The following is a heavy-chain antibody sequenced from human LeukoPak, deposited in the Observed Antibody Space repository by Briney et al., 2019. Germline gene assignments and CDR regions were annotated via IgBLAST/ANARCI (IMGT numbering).Heavy chain of an antibody. CDR1: GGSISSGSYY. D-gene: IGHD4-17*01. J-gene: IGHJ2*01. Sequence: SQTLSLTCTVSGGSISSGSYYWSWIRQPAGKGLDWIGRIYSSGSTYYNPSLKSRVTRSVDTSKNQFSLKLSSVTAAYTAVYYCARDRCAGCWYFDLWGRGTLVTVSS. V-gene: IGHV4-61*02. CDR2: IYSSGST. CDR3: ARDRCAGCWYFDL.